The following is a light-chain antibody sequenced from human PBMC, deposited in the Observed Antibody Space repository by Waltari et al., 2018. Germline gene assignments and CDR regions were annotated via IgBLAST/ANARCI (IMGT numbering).Light chain of an antibody. Sequence: QPVLTQPPSSSASPGASARLTCTLPSDINVDDFNIYWYQQKPGSPPRSPLYYKSDSEKAQGSGVPSRFSGSKDASANAGILLISGLQSEDEADYYCMFWPSNVWVFGGGTKLTVL. V-gene: IGLV5-37*01. J-gene: IGLJ3*02. CDR2: YKSDSEK. CDR1: SDINVDDFN. CDR3: MFWPSNVWV.